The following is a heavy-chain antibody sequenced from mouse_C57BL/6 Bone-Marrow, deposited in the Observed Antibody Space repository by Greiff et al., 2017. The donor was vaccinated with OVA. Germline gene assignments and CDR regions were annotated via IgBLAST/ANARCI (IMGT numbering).Heavy chain of an antibody. D-gene: IGHD1-1*01. Sequence: QVQLQQPGAELVMPGASVKLSCKASGYTFTSYWMHWVKQRPGQGLEWIGEIDPSDSYTNYNQKFKGKSTLTVDKSSSTAYMQLSSLTSEDSAVYYCARMEYYGSSSYAMDYWGQGTSVTVSS. J-gene: IGHJ4*01. V-gene: IGHV1-69*01. CDR3: ARMEYYGSSSYAMDY. CDR2: IDPSDSYT. CDR1: GYTFTSYW.